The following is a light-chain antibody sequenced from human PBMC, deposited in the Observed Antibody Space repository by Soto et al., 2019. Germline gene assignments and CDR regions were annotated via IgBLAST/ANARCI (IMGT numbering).Light chain of an antibody. Sequence: EIGLPQSPGTLSLSPGERATLSCRASQSLSKTYLAWYQKKPGQAPRLLIDGASSRATGTPDRFSGSGSGTDFTLTISRLEPEDFAVYYCQQYVSPPWTFGQGTKVDIK. V-gene: IGKV3-20*01. J-gene: IGKJ1*01. CDR1: QSLSKTY. CDR2: GAS. CDR3: QQYVSPPWT.